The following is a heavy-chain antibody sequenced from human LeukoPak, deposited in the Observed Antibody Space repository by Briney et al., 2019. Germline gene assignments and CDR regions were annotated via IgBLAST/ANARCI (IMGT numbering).Heavy chain of an antibody. CDR2: IIGSGDST. J-gene: IGHJ5*02. Sequence: GGSLRLSCAASGYTFSSYSINWVRQAPGKGLEWVSSIIGSGDSTYYADSVKGRFTISRDNSKNTVYLQMNSLGADDTAVYYCTKREKYSYGHPWGQGTLVTVSS. V-gene: IGHV3-23*01. CDR3: TKREKYSYGHP. D-gene: IGHD5-18*01. CDR1: GYTFSSYS.